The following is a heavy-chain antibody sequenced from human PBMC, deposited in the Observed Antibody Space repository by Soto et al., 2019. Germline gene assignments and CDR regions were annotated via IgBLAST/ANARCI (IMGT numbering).Heavy chain of an antibody. CDR2: IYPGDSDT. D-gene: IGHD3-9*01. CDR3: ARHQVLRYFDWSTSYGMDV. Sequence: GESLKLSCKGSGYSFTSYWIGWVRQIPGKGLEWMGIIYPGDSDTRYSPSFQGQVTISADKSISTAYLQWSSLKASDTAMYYCARHQVLRYFDWSTSYGMDVWGQGTTVTVSS. CDR1: GYSFTSYW. V-gene: IGHV5-51*01. J-gene: IGHJ6*02.